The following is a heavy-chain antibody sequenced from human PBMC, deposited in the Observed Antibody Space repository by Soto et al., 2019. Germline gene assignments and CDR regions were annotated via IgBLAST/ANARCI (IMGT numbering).Heavy chain of an antibody. CDR3: ARQGTTDYFYYYGLDV. V-gene: IGHV5-10-1*01. J-gene: IGHJ6*02. CDR1: GYNFPSYW. CDR2: IDPSDSYT. Sequence: GESLKISCKGSGYNFPSYWISWVRQMPGKGLEWMGRIDPSDSYTNYSPSFQGHVTISADKSISAAYLQWSSLKASDTAMYYCARQGTTDYFYYYGLDVWGQGTTVT. D-gene: IGHD4-4*01.